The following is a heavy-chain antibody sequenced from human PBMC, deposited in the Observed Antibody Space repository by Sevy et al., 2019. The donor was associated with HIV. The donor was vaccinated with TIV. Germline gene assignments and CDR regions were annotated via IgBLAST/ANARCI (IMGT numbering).Heavy chain of an antibody. V-gene: IGHV3-33*01. D-gene: IGHD6-19*01. CDR3: ARDPTLYSSGWDAGWFDP. J-gene: IGHJ5*02. CDR1: GFTFSSYG. Sequence: GGSLRLSCAASGFTFSSYGMHWVRQAPGKGLEWVAVIWYDGSNKYYADSVKGRFTISRDNSKNTLYLQMNSLRAEDTAVYYCARDPTLYSSGWDAGWFDPWGQGTLVTVSS. CDR2: IWYDGSNK.